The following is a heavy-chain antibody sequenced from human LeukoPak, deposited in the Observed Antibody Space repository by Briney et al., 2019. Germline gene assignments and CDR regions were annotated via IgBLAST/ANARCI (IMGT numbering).Heavy chain of an antibody. Sequence: ASVKVSCKASGYTFTGYYMYWVRQAPGQGLEWVGWINPHSGGTNSAQKFQGRVTMTWDTSISTAYMELSSLRSDDTAVYYCARSNNYGDYSMGYWGQGTLVTVSS. J-gene: IGHJ4*02. V-gene: IGHV1-2*02. CDR3: ARSNNYGDYSMGY. CDR2: INPHSGGT. CDR1: GYTFTGYY. D-gene: IGHD4-17*01.